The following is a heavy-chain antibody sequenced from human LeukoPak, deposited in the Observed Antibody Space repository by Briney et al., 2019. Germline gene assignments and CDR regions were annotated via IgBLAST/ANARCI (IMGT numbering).Heavy chain of an antibody. Sequence: PGGSLRLSCAAPGFIFSSYWMAWVRQAPGKGLEWVSAVRGGDAGTSYADSVKGRFTISRDNSKNTLYLQMNCLRADDTAVYYCAKNRGGSYYSGADYWGQGTLVTVSS. CDR2: VRGGDAGT. V-gene: IGHV3-23*01. J-gene: IGHJ4*02. CDR1: GFIFSSYW. D-gene: IGHD1-26*01. CDR3: AKNRGGSYYSGADY.